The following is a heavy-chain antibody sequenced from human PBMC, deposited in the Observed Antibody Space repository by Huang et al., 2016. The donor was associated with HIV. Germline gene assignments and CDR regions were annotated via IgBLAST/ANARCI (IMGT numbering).Heavy chain of an antibody. D-gene: IGHD3-16*02. J-gene: IGHJ4*02. CDR3: ARFYVWGSYRPDY. CDR2: ISGNNDNT. V-gene: IGHV1-18*04. Sequence: QVQLVQSRTEVKKPGASVKVSCKASGYIFTSYAISWVRQAPGQGLEWMGWISGNNDNTKYAQTFQGRVTLTTDTSTSTAFMELRSLRSDDTAVYYCARFYVWGSYRPDYWGQGTLVTVSS. CDR1: GYIFTSYA.